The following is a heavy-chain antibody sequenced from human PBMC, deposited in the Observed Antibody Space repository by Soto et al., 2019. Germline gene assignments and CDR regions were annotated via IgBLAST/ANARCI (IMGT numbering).Heavy chain of an antibody. J-gene: IGHJ3*02. CDR1: GGSISSGGYS. D-gene: IGHD3-22*01. CDR3: ARGGYYYDSSGYYDAFDI. Sequence: SETLSLTCAVSGGSISSGGYSWSWIRQPPGKGLEWIGYIYHSGSTYYNPPLKSRVTISVDRSKNQFSLKLSSVTAADTAVYYCARGGYYYDSSGYYDAFDIWGQGTMVT. V-gene: IGHV4-30-2*01. CDR2: IYHSGST.